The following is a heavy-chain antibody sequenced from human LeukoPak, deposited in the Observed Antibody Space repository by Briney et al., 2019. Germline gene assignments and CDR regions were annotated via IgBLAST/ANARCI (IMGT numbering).Heavy chain of an antibody. CDR1: GGTFSSYA. Sequence: SVKVSCKASGGTFSSYAISWVRQAPGQGLEWMGRIIPILGIANYAQKFQGRVTITADKSTSAAYMELSSPRSEDTAVYYCARPTELRYFDWLPLDYWGQGTLVTVSS. CDR2: IIPILGIA. V-gene: IGHV1-69*04. CDR3: ARPTELRYFDWLPLDY. J-gene: IGHJ4*02. D-gene: IGHD3-9*01.